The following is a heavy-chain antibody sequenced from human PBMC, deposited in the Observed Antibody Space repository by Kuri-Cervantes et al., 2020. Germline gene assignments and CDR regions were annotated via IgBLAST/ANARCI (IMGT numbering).Heavy chain of an antibody. J-gene: IGHJ3*02. V-gene: IGHV3-48*04. CDR3: ARDLPQAFMKWLRVSGPDAFDI. Sequence: GGSLRLACAASGFTFSSYSMNWVRQAPGKGLEWVSYISSSSSTIYYADSVKGRFTISRDNAKNSLYLQMNSLRAEDTAVYCCARDLPQAFMKWLRVSGPDAFDIWGQGTMVTVSS. CDR1: GFTFSSYS. CDR2: ISSSSSTI. D-gene: IGHD5-12*01.